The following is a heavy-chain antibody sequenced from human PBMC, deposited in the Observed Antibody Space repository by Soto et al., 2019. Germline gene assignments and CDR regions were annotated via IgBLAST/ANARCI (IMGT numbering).Heavy chain of an antibody. CDR2: IYYSGST. CDR3: ERDLYDFWGGYYYYYGMGV. CDR1: GGSISSSSYS. Sequence: PSETLSLTCTVSGGSISSSSYSWGWIRQPPGKGLEWIGSIYYSGSTYYNPSLKSRVTISVDTSKNQFSLKLSSVTAADTAVYYCERDLYDFWGGYYYYYGMGVWGQGTTVTVSS. J-gene: IGHJ6*02. V-gene: IGHV4-39*01. D-gene: IGHD3-3*01.